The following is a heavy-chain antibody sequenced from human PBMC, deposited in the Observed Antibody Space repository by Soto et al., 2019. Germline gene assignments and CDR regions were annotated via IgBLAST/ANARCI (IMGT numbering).Heavy chain of an antibody. D-gene: IGHD6-19*01. CDR1: GFTFSSYG. J-gene: IGHJ6*02. CDR2: IWYDGSNK. Sequence: GGSLRLSCAASGFTFSSYGMHWVRQAPGKGLEWVAVIWYDGSNKYYADSVKGRFTISRDNSKNTLYLQMNSLRAEDTAVYYCARGIAVAGVYYGMDVWGQGTTVTVSS. V-gene: IGHV3-33*01. CDR3: ARGIAVAGVYYGMDV.